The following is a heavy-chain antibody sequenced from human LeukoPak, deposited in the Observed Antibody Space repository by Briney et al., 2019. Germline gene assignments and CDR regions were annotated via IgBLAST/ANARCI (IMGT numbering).Heavy chain of an antibody. Sequence: SQTLSLTCAISGDSVSSNSAAWNWIRQSPSRGLEWLGRTYYRSKWYNDYAVSVKSRITINPDTSKNQFSLQLNSVTPEDTAVYYCARGGDYYGSGSYYNPYYYYGMDVWGQGTTVTVSS. CDR2: TYYRSKWYN. D-gene: IGHD3-10*01. CDR3: ARGGDYYGSGSYYNPYYYYGMDV. J-gene: IGHJ6*02. V-gene: IGHV6-1*01. CDR1: GDSVSSNSAA.